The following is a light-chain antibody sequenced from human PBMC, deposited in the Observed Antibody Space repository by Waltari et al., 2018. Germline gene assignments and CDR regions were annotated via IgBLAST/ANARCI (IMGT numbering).Light chain of an antibody. CDR1: SSDVGTYNY. J-gene: IGLJ1*01. V-gene: IGLV2-11*01. Sequence: QSALSQPRSVSGSPGQPVTISCTGTSSDVGTYNYVSWYQQHPGKAPKLMIYEVSKRPSGVPDRISGSKSGNTASLTISGLQAEDEADYYCCSYAGRFYVFGPGTKVTV. CDR3: CSYAGRFYV. CDR2: EVS.